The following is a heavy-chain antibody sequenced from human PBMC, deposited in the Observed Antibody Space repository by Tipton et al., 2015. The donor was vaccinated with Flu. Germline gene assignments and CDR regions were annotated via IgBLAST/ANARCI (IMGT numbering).Heavy chain of an antibody. D-gene: IGHD3-3*01. J-gene: IGHJ2*01. CDR3: ARVAPVGIFGVVPPYWYFDL. V-gene: IGHV4-39*07. CDR1: GGSISSYY. Sequence: LRLSCTVSGGSISSYYWSWIRQPPGKGLEWIGSIYYSGSTYYNPSLKSRVTISVDTSKNQFSLKLSSVTAADTAVYYCARVAPVGIFGVVPPYWYFDLWGRGTLVTVSS. CDR2: IYYSGST.